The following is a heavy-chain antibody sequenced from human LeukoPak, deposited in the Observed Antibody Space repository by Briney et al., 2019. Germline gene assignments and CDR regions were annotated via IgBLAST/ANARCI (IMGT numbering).Heavy chain of an antibody. CDR1: GFSFSRYR. V-gene: IGHV3-21*01. CDR2: ISSNGDYI. J-gene: IGHJ4*02. Sequence: GGSLRLSCAASGFSFSRYRMNWVRQAPGKGLEWVSSISSNGDYIYYGDSVKGRFTMSRDNAKNSLYLQLSSLRAEDTAVYYCAKDEVMITFGGAIEYFDYWGQGTLVTVSS. D-gene: IGHD3-16*01. CDR3: AKDEVMITFGGAIEYFDY.